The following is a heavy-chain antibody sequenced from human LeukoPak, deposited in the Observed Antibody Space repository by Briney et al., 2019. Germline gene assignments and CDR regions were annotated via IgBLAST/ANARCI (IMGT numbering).Heavy chain of an antibody. CDR3: ARVSSGGSCSDY. J-gene: IGHJ4*02. CDR2: INSDGTGT. D-gene: IGHD2-15*01. CDR1: GFTSSNYW. Sequence: GGSLRLSCAGSGFTSSNYWIHWVRQAPGKGLVWVSRINSDGTGTSYADSVKGRFTISRDNAKNSLYLQMNSLRAEDTAVYYCARVSSGGSCSDYWGQGTLVTVSS. V-gene: IGHV3-74*01.